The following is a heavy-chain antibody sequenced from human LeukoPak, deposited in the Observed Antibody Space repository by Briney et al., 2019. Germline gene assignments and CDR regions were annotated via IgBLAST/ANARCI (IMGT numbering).Heavy chain of an antibody. CDR2: ISAYNGNT. D-gene: IGHD6-19*01. Sequence: ASVKISCKASGYTFTSYGISWVRQAPGQGLEWMGWISAYNGNTNYAQKLQGRVTMTTDTSISTAYMELSRLRSDDTAVYYCARDPLASSGWYYFDYWGQGTLVTVSS. V-gene: IGHV1-18*01. CDR1: GYTFTSYG. J-gene: IGHJ4*02. CDR3: ARDPLASSGWYYFDY.